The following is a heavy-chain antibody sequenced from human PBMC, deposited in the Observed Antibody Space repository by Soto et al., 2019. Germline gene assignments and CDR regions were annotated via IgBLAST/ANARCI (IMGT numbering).Heavy chain of an antibody. J-gene: IGHJ6*03. V-gene: IGHV3-23*01. Sequence: GGSLRLSCAASGFTFSSYAMSWVRQAPGKGLEWVSAISGSGGSTYYADSVKGRFTISRDNSKNTLYLQMNSLRAEDTAVYYCAKAEYYDFWSGSMSRGGDYYYYMDVWGKGTTVTISS. CDR1: GFTFSSYA. CDR2: ISGSGGST. CDR3: AKAEYYDFWSGSMSRGGDYYYYMDV. D-gene: IGHD3-3*01.